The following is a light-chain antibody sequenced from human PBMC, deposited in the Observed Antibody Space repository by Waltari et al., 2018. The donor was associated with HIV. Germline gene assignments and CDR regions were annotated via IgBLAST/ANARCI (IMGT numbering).Light chain of an antibody. Sequence: IVLTQSPGPLSLSPGERAALSCRASQSVSSSYVAWYQQKPGQAPRLLIYGASIRATGIPDRFSGSGSGTDFTLTISRLEPEDFAVFYCQQYGSSPQTFGQGTKVEIK. V-gene: IGKV3-20*01. CDR2: GAS. CDR1: QSVSSSY. CDR3: QQYGSSPQT. J-gene: IGKJ1*01.